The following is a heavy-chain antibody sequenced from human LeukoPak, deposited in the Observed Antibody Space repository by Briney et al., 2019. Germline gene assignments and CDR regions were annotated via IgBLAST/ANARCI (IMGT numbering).Heavy chain of an antibody. CDR2: ISGSGGST. V-gene: IGHV3-23*01. J-gene: IGHJ4*02. Sequence: PGGSLRLSCAASGFTFSSYAMSWVRQAPGKGLEWVSAISGSGGSTYCADSVKGRFTISRDNSKNTLYLQMNSLRAEDTAVYYCAKDQVGATFYGIFDYWGQGTLVTVSS. CDR1: GFTFSSYA. D-gene: IGHD1-26*01. CDR3: AKDQVGATFYGIFDY.